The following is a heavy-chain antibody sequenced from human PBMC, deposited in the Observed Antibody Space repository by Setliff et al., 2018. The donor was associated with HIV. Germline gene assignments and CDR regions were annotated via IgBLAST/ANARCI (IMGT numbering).Heavy chain of an antibody. Sequence: GGSLRLSCAASGFTFIDYALNWVRQAPGKGLEWVSPISSSGRFTISRDDSINTLYLQMNSLKTEDTAVYYCATAGEYYDDSGYFFDYWGQGALVTVSS. CDR1: GFTFIDYA. D-gene: IGHD3-22*01. V-gene: IGHV3-21*03. CDR2: ISSS. CDR3: ATAGEYYDDSGYFFDY. J-gene: IGHJ4*02.